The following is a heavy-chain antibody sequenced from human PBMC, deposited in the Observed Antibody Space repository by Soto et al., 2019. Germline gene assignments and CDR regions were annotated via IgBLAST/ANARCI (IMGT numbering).Heavy chain of an antibody. V-gene: IGHV1-46*01. D-gene: IGHD6-13*01. CDR3: ARVPSSSWYGLGVYYFDY. J-gene: IGHJ4*02. Sequence: QVQLVQSGAEVKKPGASVKVSCKASGYTFTSYYLHWVRQAPGQGLEWMGIIDPSGGSTTNAQKFQGRVTMTRDTSTSTGYMELSSLRSEDTAVYYCARVPSSSWYGLGVYYFDYWGQGTLVTVSS. CDR1: GYTFTSYY. CDR2: IDPSGGST.